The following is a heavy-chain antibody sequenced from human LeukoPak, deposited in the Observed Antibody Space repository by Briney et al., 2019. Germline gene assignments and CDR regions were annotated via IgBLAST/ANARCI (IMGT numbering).Heavy chain of an antibody. Sequence: GGSLRLSCAASGFTFSSYWMHWVRQAPGKGLVWVSRINSDGSSTSYADSVKGRFTISRDNAKNTLYLQMNSLRAEDTAVYYCARSLGRFLEWLSNSYNWFDPWGQGTLVTVSS. CDR3: ARSLGRFLEWLSNSYNWFDP. CDR1: GFTFSSYW. D-gene: IGHD3-3*01. V-gene: IGHV3-74*01. CDR2: INSDGSST. J-gene: IGHJ5*02.